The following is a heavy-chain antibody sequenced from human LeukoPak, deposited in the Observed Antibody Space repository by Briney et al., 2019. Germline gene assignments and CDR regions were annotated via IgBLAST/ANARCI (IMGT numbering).Heavy chain of an antibody. V-gene: IGHV4-34*01. CDR3: ASQYYDFWSGYGAYYYYYYMDV. CDR1: GGSFSGYY. Sequence: PSETLSLTCAVYGGSFSGYYWSWIRQPPGKGLEWIGEINHSGSTNYNPSLKSRVTISVDTSKNQFSLKLSSVTAADTAVYYCASQYYDFWSGYGAYYYYYYMDVWGKGTTVTVSS. CDR2: INHSGST. J-gene: IGHJ6*03. D-gene: IGHD3-3*01.